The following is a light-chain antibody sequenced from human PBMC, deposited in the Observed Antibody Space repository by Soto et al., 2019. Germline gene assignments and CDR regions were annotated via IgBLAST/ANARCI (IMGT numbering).Light chain of an antibody. CDR2: GAS. Sequence: DIVLTQSPGTLSLSPGERATLSCRASESVRSSYLAWYQQKPGQAPILFIYGASSRATGIPDRFSGSGSGTDFTLTISRLEPEDFAVYYCQQYGTSLPTFGQGTKVDIK. CDR1: ESVRSSY. J-gene: IGKJ1*01. V-gene: IGKV3-20*01. CDR3: QQYGTSLPT.